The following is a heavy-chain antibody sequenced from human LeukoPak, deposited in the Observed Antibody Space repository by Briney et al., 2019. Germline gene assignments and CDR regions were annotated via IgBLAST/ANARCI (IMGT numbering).Heavy chain of an antibody. D-gene: IGHD3-9*01. CDR2: FYCCGGST. V-gene: IGHV3-NL1*01. J-gene: IGHJ4*02. CDR1: GFTFSTYG. CDR3: ARGHYDVLAASYKWTPDY. Sequence: GGSLRLSCAASGFTFSTYGFHWVRQAPGKGLEWVSVFYCCGGSTYYADSVKGRFTTSRDNAKNSLSLQLNSLRVEDTAVYYCARGHYDVLAASYKWTPDYWGQGTLVTVSS.